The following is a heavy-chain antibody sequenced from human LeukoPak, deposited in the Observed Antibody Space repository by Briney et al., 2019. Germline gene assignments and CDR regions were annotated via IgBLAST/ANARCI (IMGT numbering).Heavy chain of an antibody. CDR2: ISSSSSTI. V-gene: IGHV3-48*01. CDR3: AILRGDCSSTSCYTFYYFDY. D-gene: IGHD2-2*02. J-gene: IGHJ4*02. CDR1: GFTFSSYS. Sequence: GGSLRLSCAASGFTFSSYSMNWVRQAPGKGLEWVSYISSSSSTIYYADSVKGRFTISRDNSKNTLYLQMNSLRAEDTAVYYCAILRGDCSSTSCYTFYYFDYWGQGTLVTVSS.